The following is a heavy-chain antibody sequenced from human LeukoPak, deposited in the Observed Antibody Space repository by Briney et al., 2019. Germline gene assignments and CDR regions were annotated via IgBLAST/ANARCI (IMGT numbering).Heavy chain of an antibody. CDR1: GYTFTSYG. Sequence: ASVKVSCKASGYTFTSYGISWVRQVPGQGLEWMGWISAYNGNTNYAQKLQGRVTMTTDTSTSTTYMELRSLRSDDTAVYYCARDLEYGSGSYYDNWFDPWGQGTLVTVSS. D-gene: IGHD3-10*01. J-gene: IGHJ5*02. CDR3: ARDLEYGSGSYYDNWFDP. CDR2: ISAYNGNT. V-gene: IGHV1-18*01.